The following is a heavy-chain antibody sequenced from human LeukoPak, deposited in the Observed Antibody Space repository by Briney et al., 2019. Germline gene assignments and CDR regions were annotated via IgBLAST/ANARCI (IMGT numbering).Heavy chain of an antibody. CDR1: GYTFATYG. CDR3: ALIGRWFGELLPDY. Sequence: GASVKVSCKTSGYTFATYGISWVRQAPGQGLEWMGGIIPIFGTANYAQKFQGRVTITADESTSTAYMELSSLRSEDTAVYYCALIGRWFGELLPDYWGQGTLVTVSS. J-gene: IGHJ4*02. CDR2: IIPIFGTA. V-gene: IGHV1-69*13. D-gene: IGHD3-10*01.